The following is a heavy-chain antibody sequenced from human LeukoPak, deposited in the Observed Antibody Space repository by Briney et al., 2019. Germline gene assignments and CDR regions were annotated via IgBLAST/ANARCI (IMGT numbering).Heavy chain of an antibody. D-gene: IGHD3-22*01. V-gene: IGHV4-61*01. CDR3: ARTYYYDSSNDY. Sequence: TLSLTXXVSXXSXSSGSYYWSWIRQPPGKGLEWIGYIYYSGSTNYNPSLKSRVTISVDTSKNQFSLKLSSVTAADTAVYYCARTYYYDSSNDYWGQGTLVTVSS. CDR1: XXSXSSGSYY. CDR2: IYYSGST. J-gene: IGHJ4*02.